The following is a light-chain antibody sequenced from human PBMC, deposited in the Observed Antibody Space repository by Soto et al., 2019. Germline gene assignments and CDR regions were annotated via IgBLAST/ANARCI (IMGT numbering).Light chain of an antibody. CDR2: KAS. CDR3: QRYSIYAEA. CDR1: QTISSW. Sequence: EIPMTLSHSTLSGSVGDRVTLTCRASQTISSWLAWYQPTPRTAPKLLIYKASTFKSGVPSRFSGSGSGTEFTLTISCLQPGGCATYFRQRYSIYAEAFGQGTQV. J-gene: IGKJ1*01. V-gene: IGKV1-5*03.